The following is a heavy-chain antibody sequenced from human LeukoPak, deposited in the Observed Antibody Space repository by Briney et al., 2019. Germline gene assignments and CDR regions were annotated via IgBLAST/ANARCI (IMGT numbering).Heavy chain of an antibody. J-gene: IGHJ6*02. CDR1: GFIASNKY. D-gene: IGHD3-10*01. CDR3: ARDSSSGSYGREIKDGMDV. Sequence: GGSLRLSCAASGFIASNKYMSWVRQAPGKGLEWVSSISSSSSYIYYADSVKGRFTISRDNAKNSLYLQMNSLRAEDTAVYYCARDSSSGSYGREIKDGMDVWGQGTTVTVSS. CDR2: ISSSSSYI. V-gene: IGHV3-21*01.